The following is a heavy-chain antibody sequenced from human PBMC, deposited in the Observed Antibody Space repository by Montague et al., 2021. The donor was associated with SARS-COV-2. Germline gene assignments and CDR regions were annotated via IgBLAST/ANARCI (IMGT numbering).Heavy chain of an antibody. D-gene: IGHD7-27*01. J-gene: IGHJ4*02. CDR1: EYSLTELP. CDR2: VDPEDGKT. CDR3: ATSTDWGSTGRFDF. V-gene: IGHV1-24*01. Sequence: SVKVSCKVSEYSLTELPMHWMRQPPGKGLEWMGGVDPEDGKTIYAQNFQGRLSIAEDTSADTAYMVLSGLRSDDTALYYCATSTDWGSTGRFDFWGQGTLITVSS.